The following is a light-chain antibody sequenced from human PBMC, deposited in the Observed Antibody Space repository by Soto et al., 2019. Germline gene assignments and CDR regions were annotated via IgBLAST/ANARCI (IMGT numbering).Light chain of an antibody. Sequence: EIVLTQSPATLSSSPGERATLSCRASQSLSSYLAWYQQKPGQAPRLLIYDASNRATGIPARFSGSGSGTDFTLTISSLEPEDFAVYYCQQRTNWLTFGGGTKVEIK. CDR3: QQRTNWLT. V-gene: IGKV3-11*01. CDR1: QSLSSY. J-gene: IGKJ4*01. CDR2: DAS.